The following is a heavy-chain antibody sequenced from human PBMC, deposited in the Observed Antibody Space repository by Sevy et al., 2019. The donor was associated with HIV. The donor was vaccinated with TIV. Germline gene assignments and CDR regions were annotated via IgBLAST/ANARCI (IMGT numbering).Heavy chain of an antibody. J-gene: IGHJ5*02. CDR3: ARGFYHYHSSGYYWP. Sequence: ASVKVSCKASGYTFTGYYMHWVRQAPGQGLERMGWINPNSGGTNYTQKFQGRVTMTRDTSISTAYMELSRLRSDDTAVYYCARGFYHYHSSGYYWPWGQGTQVSVSS. CDR1: GYTFTGYY. CDR2: INPNSGGT. D-gene: IGHD3-22*01. V-gene: IGHV1-2*02.